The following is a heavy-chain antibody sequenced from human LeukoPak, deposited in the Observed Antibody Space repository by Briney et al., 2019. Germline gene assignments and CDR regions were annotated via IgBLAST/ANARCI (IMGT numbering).Heavy chain of an antibody. V-gene: IGHV4-61*02. Sequence: SETLSLTCTVSGGSISSGSYYWSWIRQPAGKGLEWIGRIYTSGSTNYNPSLKSRVTISVDTSKNQFSLKLSSVTAADTAVYYCARGRGRQQLVFVGPTYFDYWGQGTLVTVSS. CDR3: ARGRGRQQLVFVGPTYFDY. CDR2: IYTSGST. D-gene: IGHD6-13*01. CDR1: GGSISSGSYY. J-gene: IGHJ4*02.